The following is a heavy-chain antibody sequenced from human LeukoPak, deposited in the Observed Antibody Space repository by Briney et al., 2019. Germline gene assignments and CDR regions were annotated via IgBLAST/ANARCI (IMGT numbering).Heavy chain of an antibody. Sequence: ASVKVSCKASGGTFSSYAISWVRQAPGQGLEWMGGIIPIFGTANYAQKFQGRVTITADESTSTAYMELSSLRSEDTAVYYCATGGYSYGPGYYYYYMDVWGQGTLVTVSS. V-gene: IGHV1-69*13. CDR2: IIPIFGTA. CDR3: ATGGYSYGPGYYYYYMDV. J-gene: IGHJ6*03. CDR1: GGTFSSYA. D-gene: IGHD5-18*01.